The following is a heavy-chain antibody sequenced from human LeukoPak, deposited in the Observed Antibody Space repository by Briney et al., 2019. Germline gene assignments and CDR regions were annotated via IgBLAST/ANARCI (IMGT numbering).Heavy chain of an antibody. V-gene: IGHV4-59*01. CDR2: IYYSGST. CDR1: GGYISSYY. CDR3: ASLGYTSGWFSDDVFDI. Sequence: PSETLSVTCTVSGGYISSYYWSWIQQPPRKGLHWIGYIYYSGSTKYTPPLKSRVTISVDTSTTQFSLKRSSVTAADTAAYYWASLGYTSGWFSDDVFDIGGQGTMVTVS. J-gene: IGHJ3*02. D-gene: IGHD6-19*01.